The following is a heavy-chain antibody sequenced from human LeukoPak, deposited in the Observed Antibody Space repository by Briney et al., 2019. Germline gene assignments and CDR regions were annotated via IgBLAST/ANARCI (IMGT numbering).Heavy chain of an antibody. CDR3: ARRPLLSYVPGYGMDV. Sequence: SETLSLTCAVYGGSFRGYYWSWIRQPPGKGLEWIGEINHSGSTNYNPSLKSRVTISVDTSKNQFSLKLSSVTAADTAVYYCARRPLLSYVPGYGMDVWGQGTTVTVSS. CDR1: GGSFRGYY. CDR2: INHSGST. V-gene: IGHV4-34*01. J-gene: IGHJ6*02. D-gene: IGHD3-16*01.